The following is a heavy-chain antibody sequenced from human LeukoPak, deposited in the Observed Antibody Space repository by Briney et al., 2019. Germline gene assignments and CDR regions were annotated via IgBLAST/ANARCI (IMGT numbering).Heavy chain of an antibody. D-gene: IGHD2-15*01. CDR3: AKGAATYYYYMDV. CDR2: IRYDGTNK. V-gene: IGHV3-30*02. J-gene: IGHJ6*03. Sequence: GGSLRLSCAASRFTFSNYGMHWVRQAPGKGLEGVAFIRYDGTNKYYADSVKGRFTISRDNSKNTLYLQMNSLRVEDTAVYYCAKGAATYYYYMDVWGKGTTVTVSS. CDR1: RFTFSNYG.